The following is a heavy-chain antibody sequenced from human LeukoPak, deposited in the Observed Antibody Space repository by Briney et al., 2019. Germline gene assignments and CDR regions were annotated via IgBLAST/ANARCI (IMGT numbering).Heavy chain of an antibody. CDR2: ISSSSSYI. J-gene: IGHJ6*02. V-gene: IGHV3-21*01. CDR3: AREGYYDFWSGYYYSEGGYYYYGMDV. CDR1: GFTFSSYS. D-gene: IGHD3-3*01. Sequence: GGSLRLSCAASGFTFSSYSMNWVRQALGKGLEWVSSISSSSSYIYYADSVKGRFTISRDNAKNSLYLQMNSLRAEDTAVYYCAREGYYDFWSGYYYSEGGYYYYGMDVWGQGTTVTVSS.